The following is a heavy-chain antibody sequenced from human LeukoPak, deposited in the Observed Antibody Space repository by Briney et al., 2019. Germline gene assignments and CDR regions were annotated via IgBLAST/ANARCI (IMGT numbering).Heavy chain of an antibody. V-gene: IGHV3-43*01. D-gene: IGHD5-24*01. CDR3: AKDISSGDGPFDP. Sequence: GGSLRLSCAASGFTFDDYTMHWVRQAPGKGLEWVSLISWDGGSTYYADSVKGRFTISRGNSKNSLYLQMNSLRTEDTALYYCAKDISSGDGPFDPWGQGTLVTVSS. CDR1: GFTFDDYT. J-gene: IGHJ5*02. CDR2: ISWDGGST.